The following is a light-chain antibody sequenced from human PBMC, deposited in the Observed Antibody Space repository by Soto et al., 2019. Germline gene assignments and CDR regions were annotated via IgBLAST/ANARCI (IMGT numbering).Light chain of an antibody. J-gene: IGKJ2*01. CDR1: QSISSW. CDR2: DAS. CDR3: QQYNSYSPYT. V-gene: IGKV1-5*01. Sequence: DIQMTQSPSTLSASVGDRVTITCRASQSISSWLAWYQQKPGKAPKLLIYDASSLESGVPSRFSGSGSGTAFPINISSLQPDDFAPYYCQQYNSYSPYTFGQGTRLEIK.